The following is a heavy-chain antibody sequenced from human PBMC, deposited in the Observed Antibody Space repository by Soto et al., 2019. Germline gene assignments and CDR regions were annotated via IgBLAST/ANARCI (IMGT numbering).Heavy chain of an antibody. CDR3: AREVSGGRKTHWFDP. CDR1: GYTFTSYA. D-gene: IGHD2-15*01. CDR2: INAGNGNT. J-gene: IGHJ5*02. V-gene: IGHV1-3*01. Sequence: ASVKVSCKASGYTFTSYAMHWVRQAPGQRLEWMGWINAGNGNTKYSQKFQGRVTITRDTSASTAYMELSSLRSEDTAVYYCAREVSGGRKTHWFDPWGQGTLVTVSS.